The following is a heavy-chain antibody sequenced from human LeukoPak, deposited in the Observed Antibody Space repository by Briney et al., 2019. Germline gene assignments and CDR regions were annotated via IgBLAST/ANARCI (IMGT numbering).Heavy chain of an antibody. D-gene: IGHD2-8*01. J-gene: IGHJ6*02. V-gene: IGHV3-11*01. CDR1: GFSFSDHY. CDR2: ISNSGTTV. CDR3: ALGTINKDYYFGMDV. Sequence: PGGSLRLSRAASGFSFSDHYMTWLRQAPGKGLEWLSYISNSGTTVFYADSVKGRFTVSRDNAKRSLYLQIESLRDDDTAVYHCALGTINKDYYFGMDVWGQGTTVTVSS.